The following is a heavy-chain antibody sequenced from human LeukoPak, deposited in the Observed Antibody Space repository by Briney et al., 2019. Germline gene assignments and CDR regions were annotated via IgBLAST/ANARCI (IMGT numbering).Heavy chain of an antibody. Sequence: SETLSLTCIVSGGSISSDSHYWGWIRQPPGKGLEWIGTMYYSGNTYYNPSLKSRVTISVDASKNQFSLRLSSVTAADTAVYYCAREGYDSSGYYQADWGQGTMVTVSS. V-gene: IGHV4-39*02. J-gene: IGHJ3*01. CDR1: GGSISSDSHY. CDR3: AREGYDSSGYYQAD. CDR2: MYYSGNT. D-gene: IGHD3-22*01.